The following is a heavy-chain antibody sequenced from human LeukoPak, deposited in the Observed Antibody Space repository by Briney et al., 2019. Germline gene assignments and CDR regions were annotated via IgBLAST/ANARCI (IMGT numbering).Heavy chain of an antibody. D-gene: IGHD2-15*01. CDR1: GGTSSSYA. CDR2: IIPIFGTA. V-gene: IGHV1-69*05. J-gene: IGHJ4*02. Sequence: ASVKVSCKASGGTSSSYAISWVRQAPGQGLEWMGGIIPIFGTANYAQKFQGRVTITTDESTSTAYMELSSLRSEDTAVYYCARSAIPYCSGGSRWCYFDYWGQGTLVTVSS. CDR3: ARSAIPYCSGGSRWCYFDY.